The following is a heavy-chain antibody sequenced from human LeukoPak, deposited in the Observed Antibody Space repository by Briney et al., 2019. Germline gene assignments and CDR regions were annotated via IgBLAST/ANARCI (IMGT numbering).Heavy chain of an antibody. CDR2: INPNSGGT. D-gene: IGHD6-19*01. CDR1: GYTFTDYY. V-gene: IGHV1-2*02. Sequence: ASVKVSCKASGYTFTDYYMHWVRQAPGQGLEWMGWINPNSGGTNYVQKFQGRVTMTRDTSISTVYMEVNSLRSDDTAVYCCTRGRGIAVPGPLFGYWGQGTLVTVSS. J-gene: IGHJ4*02. CDR3: TRGRGIAVPGPLFGY.